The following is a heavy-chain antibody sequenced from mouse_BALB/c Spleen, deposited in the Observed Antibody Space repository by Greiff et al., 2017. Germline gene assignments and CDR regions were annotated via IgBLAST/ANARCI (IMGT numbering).Heavy chain of an antibody. CDR2: ISYDGSN. Sequence: VQLQQSGPGLVKPSQSLSLTCSVTGYSITSGYYWNWIRQFPGNKLEWMGYISYDGSNNYNPSLKNRISITRDTSKNQFFLKLNSVTTEDTATYYCARGDYYPAWFAYWGQGTLVTVSA. J-gene: IGHJ3*01. CDR3: ARGDYYPAWFAY. D-gene: IGHD2-1*01. V-gene: IGHV3-6*02. CDR1: GYSITSGYY.